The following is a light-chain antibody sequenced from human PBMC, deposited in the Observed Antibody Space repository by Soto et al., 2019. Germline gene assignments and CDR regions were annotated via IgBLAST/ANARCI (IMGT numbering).Light chain of an antibody. CDR1: QIINSW. CDR3: QQYKGYSWT. J-gene: IGKJ1*01. V-gene: IGKV1-5*03. Sequence: DIQMTQSPSTLSASVGDRVTITCRASQIINSWLAWYQQKPGKAPKLLIYEASSLETGVPSRFSGSGSGTDFTLTISSLQPDDFATYYCQQYKGYSWTFGQGTKVEIK. CDR2: EAS.